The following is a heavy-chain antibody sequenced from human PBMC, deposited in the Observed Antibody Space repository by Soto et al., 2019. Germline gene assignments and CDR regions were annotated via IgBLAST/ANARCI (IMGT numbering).Heavy chain of an antibody. V-gene: IGHV3-64*01. CDR3: ARRARPDFYYMDV. D-gene: IGHD6-6*01. J-gene: IGHJ6*03. Sequence: EVQLAESGGGLAQPGGSLRLSCAASGFTLRGYAMDWVRQAPGKGLEYVSGISSNGIGTYYANSMQGRFTISRDNSKNTVYLQMGSLRPEDRAVYYCARRARPDFYYMDVWGKGTTVTVSS. CDR2: ISSNGIGT. CDR1: GFTLRGYA.